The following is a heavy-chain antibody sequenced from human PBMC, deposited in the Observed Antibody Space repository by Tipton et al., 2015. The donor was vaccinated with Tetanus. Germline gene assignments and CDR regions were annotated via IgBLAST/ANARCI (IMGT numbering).Heavy chain of an antibody. CDR2: IYPGDSDT. CDR1: GYTFTSYG. CDR3: ARHSGYCTNGVCYTWAFDY. V-gene: IGHV5-51*01. D-gene: IGHD2-8*01. J-gene: IGHJ4*02. Sequence: QLVQSGAEVKKPGASVKVSCKASGYTFTSYGISWVRQMPGKGLEWMGIIYPGDSDTRSSPSFQGQVTISADKSISTAYLQWSSLRASDTAMYYCARHSGYCTNGVCYTWAFDYWGQGTLVTVSS.